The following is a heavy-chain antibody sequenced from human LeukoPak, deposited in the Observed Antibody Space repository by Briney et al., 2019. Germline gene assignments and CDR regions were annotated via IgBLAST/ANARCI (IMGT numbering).Heavy chain of an antibody. CDR1: GGSFSGYY. D-gene: IGHD3-10*01. J-gene: IGHJ6*03. Sequence: SETLSLTCAVYGGSFSGYYWSWIRQPPGKGLEWIGEINHSGSTNYNPSLKSRVTISVDTSKNQFSLKLSSVTAADTAVYYCARRLGVLLWYYMDVWGKGTTVTISS. V-gene: IGHV4-34*01. CDR2: INHSGST. CDR3: ARRLGVLLWYYMDV.